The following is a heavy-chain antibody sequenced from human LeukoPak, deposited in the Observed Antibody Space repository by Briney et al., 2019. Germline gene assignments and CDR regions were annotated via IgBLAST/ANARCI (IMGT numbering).Heavy chain of an antibody. CDR3: ARARAGDYGFYCYYMEV. D-gene: IGHD4-17*01. CDR1: GYSISSGYY. J-gene: IGHJ6*03. Sequence: SETRSLTCAVSGYSISSGYYWGWIRQPPGKGLEWIGSIYHSGSTYYNPSLKSRVTISVDTSKNQFSLKLRSVTAADTAVYYCARARAGDYGFYCYYMEVWGKGTTVTASS. CDR2: IYHSGST. V-gene: IGHV4-38-2*01.